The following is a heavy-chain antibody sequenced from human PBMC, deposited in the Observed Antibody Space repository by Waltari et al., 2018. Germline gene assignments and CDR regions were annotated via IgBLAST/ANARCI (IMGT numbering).Heavy chain of an antibody. CDR3: ARRRGGTTFHAFDI. CDR1: GYSFTTYC. V-gene: IGHV5-51*01. J-gene: IGHJ3*02. Sequence: EVQLVQSGAEVKKPGESLKIAGTGSGYSFTTYCPGRVPQMPGKGLEWMGIIYPGDSDTRYSPSFQGQVTISADKSISTAYLQWSSLKASDTAMYYCARRRGGTTFHAFDIWGQGTMVTVSS. CDR2: IYPGDSDT. D-gene: IGHD1-1*01.